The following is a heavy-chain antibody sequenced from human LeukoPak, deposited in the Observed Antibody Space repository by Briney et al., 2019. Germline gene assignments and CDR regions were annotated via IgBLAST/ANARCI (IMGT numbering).Heavy chain of an antibody. CDR1: GGTFSSYA. CDR3: ARGFGVVINDKNYYYYYGMDV. Sequence: GSSVKVSCKASGGTFSSYAISWVRQAPGQGLEWMGGIIPIFGTANYAQKFQGRVTIIADESTSTAYMELSSLRSEDTAVYYCARGFGVVINDKNYYYYYGMDVWGQGTTVTVSS. CDR2: IIPIFGTA. J-gene: IGHJ6*02. D-gene: IGHD3-3*01. V-gene: IGHV1-69*01.